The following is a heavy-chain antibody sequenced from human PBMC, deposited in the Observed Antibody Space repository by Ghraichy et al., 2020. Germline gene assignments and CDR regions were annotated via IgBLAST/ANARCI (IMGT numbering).Heavy chain of an antibody. V-gene: IGHV3-49*03. D-gene: IGHD6-19*01. J-gene: IGHJ4*02. CDR2: IRTKDYGGTT. Sequence: GGSLRLSCTASGFTFGDYGMTWFRQAPGKDLEWIVYIRTKDYGGTTEYAASVKGRFTISRDDSKSIAYLQMNSLKTEDTAMYYCTRGGHDSAWRKFDSWGQGTLVTVSS. CDR1: GFTFGDYG. CDR3: TRGGHDSAWRKFDS.